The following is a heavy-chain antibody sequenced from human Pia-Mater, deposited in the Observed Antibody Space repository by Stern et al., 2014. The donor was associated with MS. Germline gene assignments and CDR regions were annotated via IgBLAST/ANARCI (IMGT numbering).Heavy chain of an antibody. CDR3: ARGRGGNYRYYFDY. J-gene: IGHJ4*02. CDR2: IRSGGSYI. D-gene: IGHD4-23*01. V-gene: IGHV3-21*01. CDR1: GFTFSSYS. Sequence: MQLVQSGGGLVKPGGSLRLSCAASGFTFSSYSMHWVRQAPGKGLEWVGSIRSGGSYIYYADSMKGRFTISRDKAKNHLHMPMNSLRAEDTAVYYCARGRGGNYRYYFDYWGQGTLVTVSS.